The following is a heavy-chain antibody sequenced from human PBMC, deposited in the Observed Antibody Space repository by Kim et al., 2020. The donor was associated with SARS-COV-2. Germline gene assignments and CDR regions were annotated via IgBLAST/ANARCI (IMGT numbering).Heavy chain of an antibody. V-gene: IGHV3-30*18. CDR2: ISYDGSNK. D-gene: IGHD4-17*01. Sequence: GGSLRLSCAASGFTFSSYGMHWVRQAPGKGLEWVAVISYDGSNKYYADSVKGRFTISRDNSKNTLYLQMNSLRAEDTAVYYCAKDCLQVGYGDYVGYFDYWGQGTLVTVSS. J-gene: IGHJ4*02. CDR1: GFTFSSYG. CDR3: AKDCLQVGYGDYVGYFDY.